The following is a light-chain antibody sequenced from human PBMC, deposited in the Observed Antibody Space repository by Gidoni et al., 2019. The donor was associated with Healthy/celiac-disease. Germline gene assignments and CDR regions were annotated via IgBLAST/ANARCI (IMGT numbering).Light chain of an antibody. CDR1: QSVSSSY. CDR2: GAS. Sequence: EIVLTQSPGTLSLSPGERATLSCRASQSVSSSYLAWYQQKPVQAPRLLIDGASSRATGIPDSFSGSGSWTDFTLTIIRLEPEDFSVYYCQHYGISPPITFGQGTRLEIK. J-gene: IGKJ5*01. CDR3: QHYGISPPIT. V-gene: IGKV3-20*01.